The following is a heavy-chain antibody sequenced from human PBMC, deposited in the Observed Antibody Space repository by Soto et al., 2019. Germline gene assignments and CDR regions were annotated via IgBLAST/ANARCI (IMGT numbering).Heavy chain of an antibody. Sequence: QVQLVESGGGVVQPGRSPRLSCAASGFTFSSYGMHWVRQAPGKGLEWVAVIWYDGSNKYYADSVKGRFTISRDNSKNTLYLQMNSLRAEDTAVYYCARGSSPYYYGMDVWGQGTTVTVSS. V-gene: IGHV3-33*01. CDR2: IWYDGSNK. J-gene: IGHJ6*02. CDR1: GFTFSSYG. CDR3: ARGSSPYYYGMDV. D-gene: IGHD6-6*01.